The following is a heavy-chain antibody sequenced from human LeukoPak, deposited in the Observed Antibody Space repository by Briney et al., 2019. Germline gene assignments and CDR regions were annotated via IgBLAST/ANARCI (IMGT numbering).Heavy chain of an antibody. CDR1: GYTFSNYG. Sequence: GASLRLSCAASGYTFSNYGMSWVRQAPGQGLEWMANIKENCSEKYYMDSVKGRFTISRDSAKNSLYLQMNSLRVEDTAVYYCATARYYYDSTTLFDYWGQGSLVTDSS. D-gene: IGHD3-22*01. CDR2: IKENCSEK. J-gene: IGHJ4*02. V-gene: IGHV3-7*03. CDR3: ATARYYYDSTTLFDY.